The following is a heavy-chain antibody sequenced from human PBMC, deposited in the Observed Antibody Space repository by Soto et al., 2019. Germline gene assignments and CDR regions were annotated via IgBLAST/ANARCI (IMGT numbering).Heavy chain of an antibody. V-gene: IGHV4-59*08. D-gene: IGHD3-22*01. CDR2: IYYSGST. CDR3: ARGSYYYDSSGYYHD. J-gene: IGHJ4*02. CDR1: GGSISSYY. Sequence: PSETLSLTCTVSGGSISSYYWSWIRQPPGKGLEWIGYIYYSGSTNYNPSLKSRVTISVDTSKNQFSLKLRSVTAADTAVYYCARGSYYYDSSGYYHDWGQGTLVTVSS.